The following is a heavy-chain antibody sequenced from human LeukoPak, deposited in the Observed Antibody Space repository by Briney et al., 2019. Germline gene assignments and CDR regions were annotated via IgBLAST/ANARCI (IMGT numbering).Heavy chain of an antibody. V-gene: IGHV3-30*18. J-gene: IGHJ3*02. CDR3: AKDFYSTMIVADYAFDI. D-gene: IGHD3-22*01. Sequence: PGGSLRLSCAASGFTFSSYGMHWVRQAPGKGLEWVAVISYDGSNKYYADSVKGRFTISRDNSKNTLYLQMNSLRAEDTAVYYCAKDFYSTMIVADYAFDIWGQGTMVTVSS. CDR1: GFTFSSYG. CDR2: ISYDGSNK.